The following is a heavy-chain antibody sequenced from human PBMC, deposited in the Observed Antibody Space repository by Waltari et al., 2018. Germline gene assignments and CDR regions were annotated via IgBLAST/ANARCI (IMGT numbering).Heavy chain of an antibody. V-gene: IGHV1-18*01. D-gene: IGHD7-27*01. J-gene: IGHJ3*01. CDR1: GPTSTTYG. CDR2: MSVYNGDT. Sequence: QFQLVQSGAELKKPGSSVKVSCKPVGPTSTTYGVSWVRQAPGQGLEWMGWMSVYNGDTKYAEKFQDRVIMTTDTSTRTIYMELRSLRSDDTAVYFCARRINWGDALDLWGQGTLVTVSS. CDR3: ARRINWGDALDL.